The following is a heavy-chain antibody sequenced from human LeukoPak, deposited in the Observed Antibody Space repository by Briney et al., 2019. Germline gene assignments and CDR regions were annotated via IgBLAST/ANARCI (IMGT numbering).Heavy chain of an antibody. CDR1: GGSISSGGYY. CDR2: IYYSGST. V-gene: IGHV4-31*03. D-gene: IGHD3-16*01. CDR3: ARFNILGDYVWGSYHIDY. J-gene: IGHJ4*02. Sequence: SETLSLTCTVSGGSISSGGYYWSWIRQHPGKGLEWIGYIYYSGSTYYNPSLKSRVTISVDTSKNQSSLKLSSVTAADTAVYYCARFNILGDYVWGSYHIDYWGQGTLVTVSS.